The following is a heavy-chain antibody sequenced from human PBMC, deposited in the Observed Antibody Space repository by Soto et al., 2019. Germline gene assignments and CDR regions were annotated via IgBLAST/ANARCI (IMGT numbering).Heavy chain of an antibody. Sequence: GGSLRLSCVAFGLAVSGKKYVAWVRQAPGKGLEWVSALYDVDGSFYADSVKGRFTTSSDSSKTTVYLQMNGLRPDDTAVYYCASWHEREHAYDVWGQGTTVTVSS. V-gene: IGHV3-53*01. CDR3: ASWHEREHAYDV. J-gene: IGHJ3*01. CDR1: GLAVSGKKY. D-gene: IGHD1-1*01. CDR2: LYDVDGS.